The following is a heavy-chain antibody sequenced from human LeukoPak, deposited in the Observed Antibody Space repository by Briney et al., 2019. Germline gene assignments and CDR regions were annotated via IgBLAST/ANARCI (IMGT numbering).Heavy chain of an antibody. Sequence: TGGSLRLSCAASGFTVSSNYMSWVRQAPGKGLEWVSVIYSGGSTYYADSVKGRFTISRDNSKNTLYLQMNSLRAEDTAVYYCARMRGSSGWGYYYYYMDVWGKGTTVTISS. V-gene: IGHV3-66*01. CDR1: GFTVSSNY. CDR2: IYSGGST. D-gene: IGHD6-19*01. CDR3: ARMRGSSGWGYYYYYMDV. J-gene: IGHJ6*03.